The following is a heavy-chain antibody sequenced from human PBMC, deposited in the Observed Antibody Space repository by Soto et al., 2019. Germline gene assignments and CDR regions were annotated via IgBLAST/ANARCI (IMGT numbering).Heavy chain of an antibody. CDR1: GYTLTELS. CDR2: FDPEDGET. J-gene: IGHJ3*02. D-gene: IGHD3-10*01. CDR3: ATDSGGRDDAFDI. V-gene: IGHV1-24*01. Sequence: GAPLKLYCKVAGYTLTELSMHWVRQTPGKGLEWMGGFDPEDGETICAQKFQGRVTMTEDTSTDTAYMELSSLRSEDTAVYYCATDSGGRDDAFDIWGKGTMVTVSS.